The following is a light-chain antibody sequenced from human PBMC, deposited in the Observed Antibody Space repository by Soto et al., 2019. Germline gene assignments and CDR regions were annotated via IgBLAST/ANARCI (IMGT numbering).Light chain of an antibody. V-gene: IGLV4-60*03. CDR2: VERSGSY. Sequence: QPVLTQSSSASASLGSSVKLTCTLSSGYSTYIIAWHQQQPGKAPRYLMKVERSGSYNKGSGVPARFSGSSSGADRYLTISNLQSDDEADYYCETWDSNTFVVFGGGTKLTVL. CDR3: ETWDSNTFVV. CDR1: SGYSTYI. J-gene: IGLJ2*01.